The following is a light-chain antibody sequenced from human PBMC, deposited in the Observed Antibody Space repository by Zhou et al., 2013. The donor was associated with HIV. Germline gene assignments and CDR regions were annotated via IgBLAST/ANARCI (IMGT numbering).Light chain of an antibody. J-gene: IGKJ2*03. CDR3: QKYNSAPYS. CDR2: GAS. CDR1: EIISNY. Sequence: DLQMTQSPPSLSASVGDTVTITCRASEIISNYVAWYQQKPGKAPQRLVYGASTLQPGVPSRFSGSGSGTEFSLTISSLQPEDVATYYCQKYNSAPYSFGQGTKLEIK. V-gene: IGKV1-27*01.